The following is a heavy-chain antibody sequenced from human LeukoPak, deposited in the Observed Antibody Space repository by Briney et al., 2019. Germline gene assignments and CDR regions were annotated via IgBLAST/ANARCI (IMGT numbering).Heavy chain of an antibody. D-gene: IGHD2-21*01. V-gene: IGHV3-48*03. Sequence: GGSLRLSCAASGFTFSSYAMNWVRQAPGKGLEWVSYITSGGSAIYYADSVKGRFTISRDNAKNSLYLQMNSLRAEDTAIYYRARIAGDGWGQGTLVTVSS. J-gene: IGHJ4*02. CDR2: ITSGGSAI. CDR3: ARIAGDG. CDR1: GFTFSSYA.